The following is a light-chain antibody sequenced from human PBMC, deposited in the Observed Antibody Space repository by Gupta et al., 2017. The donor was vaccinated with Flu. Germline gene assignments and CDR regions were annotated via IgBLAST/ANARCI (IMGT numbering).Light chain of an antibody. V-gene: IGKV4-1*01. CDR1: QSVLNSPNNKNY. CDR2: WAS. Sequence: NCKSSQSVLNSPNNKNYLAWYQQKPGQPPKLLIYWASTRESGVPDRFSGSGSGTDFTLTISNLQAEDVAVYYCQQYYSLFMTFGQGTRLEIK. CDR3: QQYYSLFMT. J-gene: IGKJ5*01.